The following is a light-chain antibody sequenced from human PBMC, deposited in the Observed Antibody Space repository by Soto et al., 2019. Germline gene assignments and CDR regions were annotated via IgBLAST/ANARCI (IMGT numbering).Light chain of an antibody. CDR2: DTS. CDR1: TGAVTSDHY. V-gene: IGLV7-46*01. Sequence: QAVVTQAPALTVSPGGTVTLTCGSNTGAVTSDHYPYWFQQKPGQAPTTLIYDTSNRHSWTPARFSGSLLGGKAALSLSVAPPEDEAEYDCLLSYSDTRPWVFGGGTKLTVL. CDR3: LLSYSDTRPWV. J-gene: IGLJ3*02.